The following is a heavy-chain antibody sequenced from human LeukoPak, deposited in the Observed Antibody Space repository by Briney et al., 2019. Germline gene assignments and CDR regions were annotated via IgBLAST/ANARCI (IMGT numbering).Heavy chain of an antibody. CDR3: AREVPEGVVLMVYAIGGAFDI. V-gene: IGHV3-48*01. D-gene: IGHD2-8*01. J-gene: IGHJ3*02. Sequence: GGSLRLSCAASGFTFSSYSMNWVRQAPGKGLEWVSYISSSSSTIYYADSVKGRFTISRDSAKNSLYLQMNSLRAEDTAVYYCAREVPEGVVLMVYAIGGAFDIWGQGTMVTVSS. CDR2: ISSSSSTI. CDR1: GFTFSSYS.